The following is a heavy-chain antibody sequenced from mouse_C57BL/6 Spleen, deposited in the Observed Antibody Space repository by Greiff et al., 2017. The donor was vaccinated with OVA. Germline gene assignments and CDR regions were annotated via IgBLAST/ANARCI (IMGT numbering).Heavy chain of an antibody. Sequence: VQLKESGGGLVKPGGSLQLSCAASGFTFSDYGMHWVRQAPEKGLEWVSYLSSGSSTIYYADTVKGRFTISRDNAKNTLFLQMTSLRSEDTAMYYCARHYYGFDYWGKGTTLTVSS. D-gene: IGHD1-2*01. J-gene: IGHJ2*01. CDR3: ARHYYGFDY. V-gene: IGHV5-17*01. CDR2: LSSGSSTI. CDR1: GFTFSDYG.